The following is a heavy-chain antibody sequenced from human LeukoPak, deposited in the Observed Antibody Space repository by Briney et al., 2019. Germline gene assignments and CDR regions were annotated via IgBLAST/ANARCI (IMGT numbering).Heavy chain of an antibody. Sequence: KPSETLSLTCAVYGGSFSGYYWSWIRQPPGKGLEWIGEINHSGSTNYNPSLKSRVTISVDTSKNQFSLKLSSVTAADTAVYYCASLPTRVGSGSYYRRRCYWGQGTMVTVSS. CDR3: ASLPTRVGSGSYYRRRCY. D-gene: IGHD3-10*01. CDR2: INHSGST. V-gene: IGHV4-34*01. CDR1: GGSFSGYY. J-gene: IGHJ3*01.